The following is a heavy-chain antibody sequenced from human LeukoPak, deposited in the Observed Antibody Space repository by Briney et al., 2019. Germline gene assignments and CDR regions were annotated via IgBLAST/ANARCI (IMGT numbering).Heavy chain of an antibody. Sequence: PGRSLRLSCAASGFTFSSYGMHRVRQAPGKGLEWVAVIWYDGNNKYYADSVKGRFTISRDNSKNTLYLQMNSLRAEGTAVYYCAKDDYGGNSGMDYWGQGTLVTVSS. CDR3: AKDDYGGNSGMDY. J-gene: IGHJ4*02. D-gene: IGHD4-23*01. CDR2: IWYDGNNK. V-gene: IGHV3-33*06. CDR1: GFTFSSYG.